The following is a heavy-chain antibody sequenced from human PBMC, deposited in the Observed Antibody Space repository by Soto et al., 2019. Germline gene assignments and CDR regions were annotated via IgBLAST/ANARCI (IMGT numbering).Heavy chain of an antibody. J-gene: IGHJ4*02. CDR3: ANSYSERYFDY. CDR1: GFTFNSYA. CDR2: ISGSGGST. D-gene: IGHD1-26*01. V-gene: IGHV3-23*01. Sequence: GGSLRLSCAASGFTFNSYAMNWVRQAPGKGLEWVSGISGSGGSTNYADSVKGRFTISRDNSKKMLCLQMNSLRAEDTAIYYCANSYSERYFDYWGQGTLVTVSS.